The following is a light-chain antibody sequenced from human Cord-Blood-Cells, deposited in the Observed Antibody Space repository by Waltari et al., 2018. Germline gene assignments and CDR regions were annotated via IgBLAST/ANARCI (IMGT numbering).Light chain of an antibody. CDR1: QGVSSY. Sequence: EIVLTQSPATLSLSPGERATLSCRASQGVSSYLAGYQQKTGPAPRLLIYDASNSATGIPSRFSGSGPGTDFTLTISSLEPEDFAVYYCQQRSNWITFGQGTRLEIK. V-gene: IGKV3D-11*01. CDR2: DAS. CDR3: QQRSNWIT. J-gene: IGKJ5*01.